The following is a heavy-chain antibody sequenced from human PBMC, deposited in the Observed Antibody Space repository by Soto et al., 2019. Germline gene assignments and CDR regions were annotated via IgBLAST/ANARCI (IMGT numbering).Heavy chain of an antibody. CDR1: GYTFTTYW. J-gene: IGHJ4*01. V-gene: IGHV5-51*01. CDR2: IYPGDSDT. CDR3: GRLDSSYYSDY. Sequence: PVQSVKISCKGSGYTFTTYWIGWVRQMPGKGLEWMGIIYPGDSDTTYSPSFQGQVTISADKSISTAYLQWNSLTASDSAMYYCGRLDSSYYSDYWGHGPLVTVSS. D-gene: IGHD3-22*01.